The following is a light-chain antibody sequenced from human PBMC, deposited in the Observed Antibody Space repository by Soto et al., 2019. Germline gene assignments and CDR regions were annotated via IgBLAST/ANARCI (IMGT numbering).Light chain of an antibody. CDR1: QSVSSK. Sequence: EIVLTQSPGTLSVSPGERATLSCRASQSVSSKSAWYQQKPCQAPRLLFYGASTGATVIPARFSGSGSETEFTLSIISLHSEDFAVYYGQLYNTWPGTLGQGTKVEIE. CDR2: GAS. CDR3: QLYNTWPGT. J-gene: IGKJ1*01. V-gene: IGKV3-15*01.